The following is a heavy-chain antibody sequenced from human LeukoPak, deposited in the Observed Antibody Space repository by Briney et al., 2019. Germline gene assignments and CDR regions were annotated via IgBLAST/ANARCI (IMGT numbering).Heavy chain of an antibody. D-gene: IGHD4-17*01. Sequence: GASVKVSCKASGYTFTSYDINWVRQAPGQGLEWMGIINPSGGSTSYAQKFQGRVTMTRDTSTSTVYMELSSLRSEDTAVYYCARTGYGDYVSFDYWGQGTLVTVSS. V-gene: IGHV1-46*01. CDR2: INPSGGST. CDR3: ARTGYGDYVSFDY. CDR1: GYTFTSYD. J-gene: IGHJ4*02.